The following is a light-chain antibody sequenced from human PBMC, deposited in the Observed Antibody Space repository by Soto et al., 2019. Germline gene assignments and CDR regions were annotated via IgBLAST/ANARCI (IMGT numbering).Light chain of an antibody. V-gene: IGLV2-18*01. CDR3: SLYTSSTFYV. J-gene: IGLJ1*01. CDR2: EVS. Sequence: QFVLTQPPSVSGSPGQSVTISCTGTSSDVGYYNRVSWYQQPPGTAPKLLIYEVSNRPSGVPDRFSGSKSGNTASLTISGLQAEDEADYYCSLYTSSTFYVFGTGTKLTVL. CDR1: SSDVGYYNR.